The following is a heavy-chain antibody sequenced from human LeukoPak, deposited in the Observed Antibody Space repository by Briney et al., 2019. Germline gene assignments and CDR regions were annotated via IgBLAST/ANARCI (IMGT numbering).Heavy chain of an antibody. CDR3: TRDKLELRQFDY. J-gene: IGHJ4*02. CDR1: GFTFSNAW. D-gene: IGHD1-26*01. Sequence: GGSLRLSCAASGFTFSNAWMSWVRQAPGKGLEWVGRIKSKPDGGAIDYAAPVKGRFIISRDDSKDMLYLQMNSPKTEDTGVYYCTRDKLELRQFDYWGQGTLVTVSS. CDR2: IKSKPDGGAI. V-gene: IGHV3-15*01.